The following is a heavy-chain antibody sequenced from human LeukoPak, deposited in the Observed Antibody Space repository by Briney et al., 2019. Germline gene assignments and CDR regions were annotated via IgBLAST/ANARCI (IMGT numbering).Heavy chain of an antibody. V-gene: IGHV1-18*01. J-gene: IGHJ4*02. CDR3: ARVLRSGMATLVSLGY. Sequence: ASVKVSCKASGYTFTSYGISWVRQAPGQGLEWMGWISAYNGNTNYAQKLQGRVTITRDTSASTAYMELSSLRSEDTAVYYCARVLRSGMATLVSLGYWGQGTLVTVSS. CDR2: ISAYNGNT. D-gene: IGHD5-24*01. CDR1: GYTFTSYG.